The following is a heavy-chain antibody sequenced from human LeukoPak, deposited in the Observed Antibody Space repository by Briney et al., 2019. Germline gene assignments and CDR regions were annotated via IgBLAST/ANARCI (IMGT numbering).Heavy chain of an antibody. V-gene: IGHV4-39*01. J-gene: IGHJ4*02. CDR2: IYYSGST. CDR1: GGSISSSSYY. Sequence: SETLSLTCTVSGGSISSSSYYWGWLRQPPGKGLEWIGSIYYSGSTYYNPSLKSRVTISVDTSKNQFSLKLSSVTAADTAVYYCARHSPQAVSPYYFDYWGQGTLVTVSS. D-gene: IGHD2-15*01. CDR3: ARHSPQAVSPYYFDY.